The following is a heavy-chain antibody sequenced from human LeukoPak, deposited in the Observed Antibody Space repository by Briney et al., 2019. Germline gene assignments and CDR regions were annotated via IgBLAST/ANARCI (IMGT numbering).Heavy chain of an antibody. Sequence: PGGSLRLSCAASGFTFSSYAMHWVRQAPGKGLEWVAVISYDGSNKYYADPVKGRFTISRDNSKNTLYLQMNSLRAEDTAVYYCARPYGSGSEYYYYGMDVWGKGTTVTVSS. CDR2: ISYDGSNK. CDR3: ARPYGSGSEYYYYGMDV. D-gene: IGHD3-10*01. J-gene: IGHJ6*04. V-gene: IGHV3-30*04. CDR1: GFTFSSYA.